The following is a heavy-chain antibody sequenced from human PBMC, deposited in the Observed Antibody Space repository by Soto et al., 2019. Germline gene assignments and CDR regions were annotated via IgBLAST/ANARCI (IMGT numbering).Heavy chain of an antibody. V-gene: IGHV3-21*01. D-gene: IGHD4-4*01. CDR3: ARDAATVTTNYYYYYYMDV. J-gene: IGHJ6*03. CDR1: GFTFSSYS. Sequence: EVQLVESGGGLVKPGGSLRLSCAASGFTFSSYSMNWVRQAPGKGLEWVSSISSSSSYIYYADSVKGRFTISRDNAKNSLYLQTNSLRAEDTAVYYCARDAATVTTNYYYYYYMDVWGKGTTVTVSS. CDR2: ISSSSSYI.